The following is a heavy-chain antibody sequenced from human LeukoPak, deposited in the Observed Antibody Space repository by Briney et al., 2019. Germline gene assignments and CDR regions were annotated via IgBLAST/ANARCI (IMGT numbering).Heavy chain of an antibody. D-gene: IGHD3-16*02. CDR3: ARVDMITFGGVIHTYYFDY. CDR1: GGSISSGGYY. J-gene: IGHJ4*02. V-gene: IGHV4-31*03. Sequence: PSETLSLTCTVSGGSISSGGYYWSWIRQHPGKGLEWIGYIYYSGRTYYDPSLRSRVTISVDTSKNQFSLKLSSVTAADTAVYYCARVDMITFGGVIHTYYFDYWGQGTLVTVSS. CDR2: IYYSGRT.